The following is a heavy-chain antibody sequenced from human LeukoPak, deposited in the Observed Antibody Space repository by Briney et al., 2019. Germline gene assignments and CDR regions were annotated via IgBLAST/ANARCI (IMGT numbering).Heavy chain of an antibody. CDR1: GYTFTSYG. J-gene: IGHJ5*02. Sequence: ASVKVSCMASGYTFTSYGISWVRQAPGQGLEWMGWLSVYNGNTHYVQNLQGRVSMTTDTSTRTAYMELRSLRTDDTAVYYCARDWCSAPSCYGGNYFDPWGQGTPVTVSS. CDR3: ARDWCSAPSCYGGNYFDP. D-gene: IGHD2-2*01. V-gene: IGHV1-18*01. CDR2: LSVYNGNT.